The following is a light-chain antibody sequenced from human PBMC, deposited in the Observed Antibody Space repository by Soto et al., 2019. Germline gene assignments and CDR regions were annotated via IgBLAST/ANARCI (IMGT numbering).Light chain of an antibody. V-gene: IGKV3-20*01. CDR2: GAS. CDR3: QQYGSSPPT. Sequence: EIVLTQSPGTLSLSPGERATLSCRASQSVRSSYLAWYQQKTGQAPRLLIYGASSRATGIPDRFSGSGSGTEFTLTSSRLEPEDFAVYYCQQYGSSPPTFGQGTKLEIK. J-gene: IGKJ2*01. CDR1: QSVRSSY.